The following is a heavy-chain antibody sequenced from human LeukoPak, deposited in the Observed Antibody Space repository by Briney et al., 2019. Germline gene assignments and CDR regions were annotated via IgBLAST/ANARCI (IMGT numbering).Heavy chain of an antibody. J-gene: IGHJ4*02. V-gene: IGHV1-18*01. Sequence: XSVKVSCKASGYTFTSYGISWVRQAPGQGLEWMGWISAYNGNTNYAQKLQGRVTMTTDTSTSTAYMELRSLRSDDTAVYYCARGGIDVDTAMATEDYWGQGTLVTVSS. D-gene: IGHD5-18*01. CDR2: ISAYNGNT. CDR3: ARGGIDVDTAMATEDY. CDR1: GYTFTSYG.